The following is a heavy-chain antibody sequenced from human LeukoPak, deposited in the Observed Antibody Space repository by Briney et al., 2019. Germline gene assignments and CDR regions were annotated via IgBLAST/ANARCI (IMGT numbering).Heavy chain of an antibody. J-gene: IGHJ4*02. CDR3: AREGVVPAAGFDY. D-gene: IGHD2-2*01. CDR1: GFTFSSYW. Sequence: GSLRLSCAASGFTFSSYWMSWVRQAPGKGLEWVANIKQDGSEKYYVDSVKGRFTISRDNAKNSLYLQMNSLRAEDTAVYYCAREGVVPAAGFDYWGQGTLVTVSS. CDR2: IKQDGSEK. V-gene: IGHV3-7*01.